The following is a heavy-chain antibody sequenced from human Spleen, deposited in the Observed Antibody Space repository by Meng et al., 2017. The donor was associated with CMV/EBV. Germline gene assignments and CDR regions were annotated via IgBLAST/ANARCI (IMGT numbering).Heavy chain of an antibody. CDR1: GFTFDDFT. D-gene: IGHD3-3*01. CDR3: AKGGEWTLDD. CDR2: ISWNRGSI. J-gene: IGHJ4*02. V-gene: IGHV3-9*01. Sequence: SLKISCAASGFTFDDFTMHWVRQPPGKGLEWVSGISWNRGSIGYADSVKGRFTISRDNAKNSLYLQMNSLRPEDTALYYCAKGGEWTLDDWGRGTLVTVSS.